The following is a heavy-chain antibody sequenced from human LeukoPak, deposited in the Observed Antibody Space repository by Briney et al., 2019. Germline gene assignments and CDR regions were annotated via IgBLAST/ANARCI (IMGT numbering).Heavy chain of an antibody. V-gene: IGHV4-59*08. D-gene: IGHD3-22*01. CDR1: GGSMSSYF. Sequence: ASETLSLTCTVSGGSMSSYFWSWIRQPPGKGLEWIGYIYYSGGTNYNPSLKSRVTISVDTSKNQFSLKLSSVTAADTAVYYCARSTYYYDSSGIQTFDYWGQGTLVTVSS. CDR3: ARSTYYYDSSGIQTFDY. CDR2: IYYSGGT. J-gene: IGHJ4*02.